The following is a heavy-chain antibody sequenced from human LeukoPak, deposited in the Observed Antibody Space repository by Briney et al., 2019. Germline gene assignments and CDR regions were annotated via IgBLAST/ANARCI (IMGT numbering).Heavy chain of an antibody. V-gene: IGHV3-23*01. CDR3: AKSGRMVATPFYFDY. CDR1: GFTFSSYA. CDR2: ISGSGGST. D-gene: IGHD5-12*01. Sequence: GGSLRLSCAASGFTFSSYAMSWVRQAPGKGLEWVSAISGSGGSTYYADSVKGRFTISRDNSKNTLYLQMSSLGAEDTAVYYCAKSGRMVATPFYFDYWGQGTLVTVSS. J-gene: IGHJ4*02.